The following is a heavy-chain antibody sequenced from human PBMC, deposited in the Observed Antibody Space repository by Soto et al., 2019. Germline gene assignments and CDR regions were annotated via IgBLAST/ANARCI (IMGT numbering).Heavy chain of an antibody. J-gene: IGHJ1*01. CDR1: GFTFSIFC. D-gene: IGHD6-19*01. Sequence: GESPRLASTTSGFTFSIFCEHGFRQAPGWGLEWVAVIWYDGSNAYYADSVKGRFTISRDNSKNTLYLQMNSLRAEDTAVYYCARLLANSRGPPTSPYDPDAMHGWAQGT. CDR3: ARLLANSRGPPTSPYDPDAMHG. CDR2: IWYDGSNA. V-gene: IGHV3-33*01.